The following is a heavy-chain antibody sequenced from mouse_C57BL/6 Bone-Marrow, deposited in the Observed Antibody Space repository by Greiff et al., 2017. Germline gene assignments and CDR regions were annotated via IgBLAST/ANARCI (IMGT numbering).Heavy chain of an antibody. CDR3: ARRTIVKRYYAMDY. J-gene: IGHJ4*01. D-gene: IGHD2-5*01. CDR1: GYTFTDYN. V-gene: IGHV1-18*01. CDR2: INPNNGGT. Sequence: EVQLQQSGPELVKPGASVKIPCKASGYTFTDYNMDWVKQSHGKSLEWIGDINPNNGGTIYNQKFKGKATLTVDKSSSTAYMELRSLTSEDTAVYYCARRTIVKRYYAMDYWGQGTSVTVSS.